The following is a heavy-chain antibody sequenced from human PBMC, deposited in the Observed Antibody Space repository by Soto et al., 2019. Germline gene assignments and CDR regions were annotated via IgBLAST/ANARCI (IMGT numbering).Heavy chain of an antibody. CDR1: GDSISGGASF. CDR3: AKLACTSSTCYCHGGFDA. D-gene: IGHD2-2*01. Sequence: QVQLQESGPGLVKPSETLSLTCTVSGDSISGGASFWSWIRQPPGKGLEWIANVYYGGSSYYNPSRTSRLTISVDTTKTQFSLQLKYMTAADTAVYSCAKLACTSSTCYCHGGFDAWGQGTLVTVSS. CDR2: VYYGGSS. J-gene: IGHJ5*02. V-gene: IGHV4-31*03.